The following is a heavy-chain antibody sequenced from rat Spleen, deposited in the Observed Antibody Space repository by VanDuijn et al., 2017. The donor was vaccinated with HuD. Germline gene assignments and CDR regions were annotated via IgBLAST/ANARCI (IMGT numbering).Heavy chain of an antibody. CDR1: GFFFSDYY. J-gene: IGHJ2*01. D-gene: IGHD3-4*01. CDR2: ITYEGSIT. CDR3: ARPPTGVDY. Sequence: EVQLVESGGGLVQPGRSLKLSCAASGFFFSDYYMAWVRQAPKKGLEWVASITYEGSITYYGDSVKGRFTISRDNAKSTLYLQMDSLRSEDTATYYCARPPTGVDYWGQGVMVTVSS. V-gene: IGHV5-22*01.